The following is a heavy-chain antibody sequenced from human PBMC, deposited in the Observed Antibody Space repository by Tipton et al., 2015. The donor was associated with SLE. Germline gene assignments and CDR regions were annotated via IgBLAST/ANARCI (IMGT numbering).Heavy chain of an antibody. CDR1: GGSMSSYY. D-gene: IGHD2-2*01. V-gene: IGHV4-59*12. CDR2: IYNSGST. Sequence: LRLSCTVSGGSMSSYYWSWIRQPPGKGLEWIGYIYNSGSTNYNPSLKSRLTIGRTNYSPSLKSRVTISVDKSKNQFSLNLSSVTAADTAVYYCARGGTEYPFDFWGQGTMVTVSS. J-gene: IGHJ3*01. CDR3: ARGGTEYPFDF.